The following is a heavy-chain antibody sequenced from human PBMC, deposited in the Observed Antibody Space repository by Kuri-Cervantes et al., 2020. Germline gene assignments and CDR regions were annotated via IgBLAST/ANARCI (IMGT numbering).Heavy chain of an antibody. V-gene: IGHV3-23*01. CDR1: GFTFSSYA. J-gene: IGHJ4*02. D-gene: IGHD2-2*01. Sequence: GGSRRLACAASGFTFSSYAMSWVRQAQGKGLEWVSAISGSGGSTYYADSVKDRFTITRDNSKNTLYLQMNSLRAEDTAVYYCARGFRSNSCYALFDYWGQGTLVTVSS. CDR3: ARGFRSNSCYALFDY. CDR2: ISGSGGST.